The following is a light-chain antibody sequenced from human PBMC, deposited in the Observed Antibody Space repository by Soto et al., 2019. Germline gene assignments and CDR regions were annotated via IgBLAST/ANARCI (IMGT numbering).Light chain of an antibody. Sequence: EMVMTQSPATLSVSPGERATLSCRASQSVSGNSAWYQQKPGQAPRLLIYGASTRATGIPARFSGSGSGTEFTLTISSLQSEDFAVYYCQQYNNWLITFGQGTRLEIK. CDR2: GAS. CDR1: QSVSGN. V-gene: IGKV3-15*01. CDR3: QQYNNWLIT. J-gene: IGKJ5*01.